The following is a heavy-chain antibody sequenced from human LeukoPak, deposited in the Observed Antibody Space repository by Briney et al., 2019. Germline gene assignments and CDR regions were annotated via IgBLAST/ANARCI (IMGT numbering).Heavy chain of an antibody. V-gene: IGHV4-4*09. CDR3: ARGLRDEERHYGYYYMDV. CDR1: GVSVSGYY. J-gene: IGHJ6*03. D-gene: IGHD3-22*01. Sequence: SETLCLTCTVSGVSVSGYYGSWIRQPPGKGLEWIGYLYTSANTNYNPSLKSRVTMSVDTSKNQFSLKLSSVTAADTAVYYCARGLRDEERHYGYYYMDVWGKGTTVTVSS. CDR2: LYTSANT.